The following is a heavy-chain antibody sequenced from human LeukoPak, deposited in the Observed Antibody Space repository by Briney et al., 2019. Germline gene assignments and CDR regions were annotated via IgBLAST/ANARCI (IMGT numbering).Heavy chain of an antibody. V-gene: IGHV4-30-4*01. J-gene: IGHJ4*02. CDR3: ARDGYNSGYFDY. D-gene: IGHD5-24*01. CDR1: GASISSGGYY. Sequence: SETLSLTCTVSGASISSGGYYWNWIRQPPGKGLEWIGYIYYSRSTSYSPSLKSRLTISVDTSKNQFSLKLSSVTAADTAVYYCARDGYNSGYFDYWGQGTMVTVSS. CDR2: IYYSRST.